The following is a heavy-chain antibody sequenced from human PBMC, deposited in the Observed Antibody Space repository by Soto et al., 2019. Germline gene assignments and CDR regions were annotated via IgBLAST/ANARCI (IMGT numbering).Heavy chain of an antibody. CDR2: ISAYNGNT. D-gene: IGHD6-13*01. CDR3: ARRIAAAGTDYYYYTAV. J-gene: IGHJ6*03. Sequence: GASVKVSCKASGYTFTSYGISWVRQAPGQGLEWMGWISAYNGNTNYAQKLQGRVTMTTDTSTSTAYMELRSLRSDDTAVYYCARRIAAAGTDYYYYTAVWANGTPVPASS. V-gene: IGHV1-18*01. CDR1: GYTFTSYG.